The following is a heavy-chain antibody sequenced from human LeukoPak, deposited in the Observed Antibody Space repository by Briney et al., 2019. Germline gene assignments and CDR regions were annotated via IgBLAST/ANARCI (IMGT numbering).Heavy chain of an antibody. CDR3: ARLGYDFWSGYSNYFDY. V-gene: IGHV4-59*08. D-gene: IGHD3-3*01. J-gene: IGHJ4*02. CDR2: IYYSGST. Sequence: SETLSLTCTVSGGSISSYYWSWIRQPPGKGLEWIGYIYYSGSTNYNPSLKSRVTISVDTSKNQFSLKLSSVTAADTAVYYCARLGYDFWSGYSNYFDYWGQGTLVTVSS. CDR1: GGSISSYY.